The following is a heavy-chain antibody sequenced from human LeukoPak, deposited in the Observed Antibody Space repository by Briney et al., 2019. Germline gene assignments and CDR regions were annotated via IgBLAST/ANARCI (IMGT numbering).Heavy chain of an antibody. CDR2: ISGSGDST. Sequence: GGSLRLXCAAXGXXXXXYAMXXXXXAXGXGLEWVSTISGSGDSTYXXXSVKGRFTISRDNFXNTLNLQMTSLRAEDTALYXCXXPXSSGWSYFXNWGXXTLVTVSS. J-gene: IGHJ4*01. D-gene: IGHD6-19*01. CDR3: XXPXSSGWSYFXN. CDR1: GXXXXXYA. V-gene: IGHV3-23*01.